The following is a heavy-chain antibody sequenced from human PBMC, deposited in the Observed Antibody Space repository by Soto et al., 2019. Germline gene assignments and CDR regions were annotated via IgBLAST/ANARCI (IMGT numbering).Heavy chain of an antibody. CDR2: IYHSGST. V-gene: IGHV4-30-2*01. CDR3: AHILSGSQFNY. CDR1: GGSISSGGYS. J-gene: IGHJ4*02. Sequence: PSETLSLTCAVSGGSISSGGYSWSWIRQPPWKGLEWIGYIYHSGSTYYNPSLKSRVTISVDRSKNQFSLKLSSVTAADTAIYYCAHILSGSQFNYWGQGTPVTVSS. D-gene: IGHD3-9*01.